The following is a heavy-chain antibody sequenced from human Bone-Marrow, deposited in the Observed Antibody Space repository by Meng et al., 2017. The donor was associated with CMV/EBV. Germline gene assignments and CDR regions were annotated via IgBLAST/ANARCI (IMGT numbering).Heavy chain of an antibody. Sequence: GSLRLSCTVSGGSISSSSYYWGWIRQPPGKGLEWIGSIYYSGSTYYNPSLKSRVTISVDTSKNQFSLKLSSVTAADTAVYYCARYRITIFGVVIIRGMDVWGQGTTVAASS. V-gene: IGHV4-39*07. CDR1: GGSISSSSYY. D-gene: IGHD3-3*01. CDR2: IYYSGST. J-gene: IGHJ6*02. CDR3: ARYRITIFGVVIIRGMDV.